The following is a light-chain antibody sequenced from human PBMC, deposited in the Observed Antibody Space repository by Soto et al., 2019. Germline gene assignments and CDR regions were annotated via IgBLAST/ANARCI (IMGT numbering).Light chain of an antibody. Sequence: EIVLTQSPGTLSLSPGERATLSCRASQSVSSSYLAWYQQKPGQAPRLLTYGASSRATGIPDRFSGSGSGTDFPLTISRLEPEDFAVYYCQQYGSSLFTFGPGTKVDIK. V-gene: IGKV3-20*01. CDR2: GAS. CDR1: QSVSSSY. CDR3: QQYGSSLFT. J-gene: IGKJ3*01.